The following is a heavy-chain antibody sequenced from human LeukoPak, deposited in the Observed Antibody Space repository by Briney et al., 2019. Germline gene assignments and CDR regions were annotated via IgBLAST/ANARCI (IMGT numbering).Heavy chain of an antibody. J-gene: IGHJ5*02. CDR1: GGSISSYY. Sequence: PSETLSLTCTVSGGSISSYYWSWIRQPPGKGLEWIGYIYYSGSTYYNPSLKSRVTISVDTSKNQFSLKLSSVTAADTAVYYCAREYLRGFDPWGQGTLVTVSS. CDR2: IYYSGST. V-gene: IGHV4-30-4*01. CDR3: AREYLRGFDP.